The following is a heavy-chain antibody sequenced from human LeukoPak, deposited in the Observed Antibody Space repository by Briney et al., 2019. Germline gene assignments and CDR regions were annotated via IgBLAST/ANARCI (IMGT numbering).Heavy chain of an antibody. CDR2: IYYSGST. CDR1: GGSISSSSYY. CDR3: ARGWRWFDP. Sequence: SETLSLTCTGSGGSISSSSYYWGWIRQPPGKGLEWIGSIYYSGSTYYNPSLKSRVTISVDTSKNQFSLKLSSVTAADTAVYYCARGWRWFDPWGQGTLVTVSS. D-gene: IGHD2-15*01. V-gene: IGHV4-39*07. J-gene: IGHJ5*02.